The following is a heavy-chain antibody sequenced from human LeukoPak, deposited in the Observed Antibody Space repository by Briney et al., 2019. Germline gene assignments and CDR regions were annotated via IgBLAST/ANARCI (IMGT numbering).Heavy chain of an antibody. V-gene: IGHV4-59*01. J-gene: IGHJ4*02. D-gene: IGHD5-24*01. Sequence: SETLSLTCTVSGGSISSYYWSWIRQPPGKGLEWIGYIYYSGSINYNPSLKSRVTISVDTSKNQFSLKLSSVTAADTAVYYCARRPGDGYNSLGYFDYWGQGTLVTVSS. CDR3: ARRPGDGYNSLGYFDY. CDR2: IYYSGSI. CDR1: GGSISSYY.